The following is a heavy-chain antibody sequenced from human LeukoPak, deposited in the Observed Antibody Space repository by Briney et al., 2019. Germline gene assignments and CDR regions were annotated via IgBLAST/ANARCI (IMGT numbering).Heavy chain of an antibody. Sequence: ASVKVSCKASGYTFTGYYMHWVRQAPGQGLEWMGWINPNSGGTNYAQKFQGRVTMTRDTSISTAYMELSRLRSDDTAVYYCARDPHYYGSGSYPHFDYWGQGTLVTVSS. CDR3: ARDPHYYGSGSYPHFDY. CDR1: GYTFTGYY. CDR2: INPNSGGT. V-gene: IGHV1-2*02. D-gene: IGHD3-10*01. J-gene: IGHJ4*02.